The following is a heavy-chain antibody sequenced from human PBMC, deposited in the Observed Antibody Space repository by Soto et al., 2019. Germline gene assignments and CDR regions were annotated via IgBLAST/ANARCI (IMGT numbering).Heavy chain of an antibody. V-gene: IGHV1-45*02. CDR3: ASGRYDASGYVDY. CDR2: ITPFNGNT. J-gene: IGHJ4*02. Sequence: SVKFSCKGSGNTFTYVYLHWVRQAPGQALEWIGWITPFNGNTKYAEKFQDRVTFTGDTSLNTAYMELSSLRSDDTARLYCASGRYDASGYVDYWGQGALVTVSA. CDR1: GNTFTYVY. D-gene: IGHD3-22*01.